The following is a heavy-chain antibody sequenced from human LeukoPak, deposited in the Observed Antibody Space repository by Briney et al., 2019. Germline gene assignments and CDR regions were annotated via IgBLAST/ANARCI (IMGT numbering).Heavy chain of an antibody. J-gene: IGHJ4*02. V-gene: IGHV3-74*01. CDR2: INGDGSNS. D-gene: IGHD3-16*01. CDR1: GFTFTIYW. Sequence: AGGSLRLSCVASGFTFTIYWMHWVRQAPGKGLVWVSRINGDGSNSNYADSVKGRFTISRDNARNTLYLQMNGLRAEDTALYYCARTSPTSHFDFWGQGTLVTVSS. CDR3: ARTSPTSHFDF.